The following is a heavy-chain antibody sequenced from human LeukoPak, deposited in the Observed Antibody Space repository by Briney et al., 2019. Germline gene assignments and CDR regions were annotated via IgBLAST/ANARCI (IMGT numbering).Heavy chain of an antibody. CDR1: GFTFSNYD. CDR3: AKNPGSMVRGFYRDV. D-gene: IGHD3-10*01. Sequence: GGSLRLSCAASGFTFSNYDMHWVRQAPGKGLEWVAYIQNDGSIKYYADSLKGRFTISRDNSKDTVYLQMNSLRPEDTAVYYCAKNPGSMVRGFYRDVWGKGPRSPSP. V-gene: IGHV3-30*02. J-gene: IGHJ6*03. CDR2: IQNDGSIK.